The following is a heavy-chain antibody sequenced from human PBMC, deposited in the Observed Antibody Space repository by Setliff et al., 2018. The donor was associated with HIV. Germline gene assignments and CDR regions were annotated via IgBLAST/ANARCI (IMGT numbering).Heavy chain of an antibody. CDR2: MNPNSGNT. Sequence: ASVKVSCKASGYTFTTCDINWVRQATGQGLEWMGWMNPNSGNTGYAERFQGRVTMTRDTSISTVYMELTSLRSEDMAMYYCARGLRQNRSNSDVFDVWGQGTVVTVSS. CDR3: ARGLRQNRSNSDVFDV. J-gene: IGHJ3*01. CDR1: GYTFTTCD. D-gene: IGHD4-4*01. V-gene: IGHV1-8*02.